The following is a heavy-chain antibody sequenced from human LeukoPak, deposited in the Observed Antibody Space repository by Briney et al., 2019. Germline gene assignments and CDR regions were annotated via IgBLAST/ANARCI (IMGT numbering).Heavy chain of an antibody. J-gene: IGHJ4*02. Sequence: GGSLRLSCEAYGFTVNSYAMSWVRQAPGKGLEWVSGISGSGGSTYYADSVKGRFTISRDNSKDTLFLHMYSLRAEDTAVYYCAKSNEMIAADVFLDYWGQGTLVTVSS. CDR3: AKSNEMIAADVFLDY. V-gene: IGHV3-23*01. D-gene: IGHD6-13*01. CDR1: GFTVNSYA. CDR2: ISGSGGST.